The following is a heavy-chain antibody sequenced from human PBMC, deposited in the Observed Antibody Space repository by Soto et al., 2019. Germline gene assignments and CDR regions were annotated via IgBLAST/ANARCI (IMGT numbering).Heavy chain of an antibody. Sequence: QVQLQESGPGLVKPSETLSLTCTVSGGSVSSGSYYWSWIRQPPGKGLEWIGYISYSGSTNYNPSLKRRINISVDTSKSQFSLKLSSVTAADTAVYYCAREPTTVTNYYYYALDVWGQGTTVTVS. CDR3: AREPTTVTNYYYYALDV. CDR1: GGSVSSGSYY. D-gene: IGHD4-17*01. V-gene: IGHV4-61*01. J-gene: IGHJ6*02. CDR2: ISYSGST.